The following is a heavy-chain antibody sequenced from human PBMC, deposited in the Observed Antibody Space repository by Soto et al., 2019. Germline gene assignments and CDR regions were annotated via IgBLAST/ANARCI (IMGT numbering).Heavy chain of an antibody. CDR2: ISDSGDRT. CDR3: AKDRGIIVKAGDAFDV. J-gene: IGHJ3*01. D-gene: IGHD3-16*02. CDR1: GFTLSMSA. V-gene: IGHV3-23*01. Sequence: EVQLMESGGGLVQPGGSLRLSCASSGFTLSMSAVNWVRQAPGKGLEWVSYISDSGDRTYYADSVKGRFTISRDRSKNTVSLQMDCLRAEDTAVYYCAKDRGIIVKAGDAFDVWGQGTKVTVSS.